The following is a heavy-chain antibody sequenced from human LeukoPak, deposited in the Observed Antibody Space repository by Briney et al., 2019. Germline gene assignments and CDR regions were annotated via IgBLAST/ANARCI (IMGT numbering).Heavy chain of an antibody. D-gene: IGHD1-1*01. Sequence: GGSLRLSCAASGFTFSSYGMHWVRQAPGKGLEWISYISSSGNTIYYADSVKGRFTISRDNTKNSLYLQMNSLRAEDTAVYYCARGRSVQDAFDIWGQGTMVTVSS. J-gene: IGHJ3*02. V-gene: IGHV3-48*04. CDR1: GFTFSSYG. CDR2: ISSSGNTI. CDR3: ARGRSVQDAFDI.